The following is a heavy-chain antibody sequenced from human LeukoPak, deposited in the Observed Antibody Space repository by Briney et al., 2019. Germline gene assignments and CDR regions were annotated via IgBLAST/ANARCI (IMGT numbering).Heavy chain of an antibody. CDR1: GGSISSYY. Sequence: PSETLSLTCTVSGGSISSYYWSWIRQPPGKRLEWIGYIYYSGSTNYNPSLKSRVTISVDTSKNQFYLKLSSVTAADTAVYYCAKTDTAGPTPYYYYGMDVWGQGTTVTVSS. CDR2: IYYSGST. CDR3: AKTDTAGPTPYYYYGMDV. D-gene: IGHD6-13*01. V-gene: IGHV4-59*08. J-gene: IGHJ6*02.